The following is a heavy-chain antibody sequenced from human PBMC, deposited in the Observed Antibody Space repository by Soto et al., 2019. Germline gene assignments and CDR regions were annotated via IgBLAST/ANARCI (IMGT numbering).Heavy chain of an antibody. V-gene: IGHV1-8*01. CDR3: ARDHYYDSSGYYYVLFDY. J-gene: IGHJ4*02. Sequence: QVQLVQSGAEVKKPGASVKVSCKASGYTFTSYDINWVRQATGQGLEWMGWMNPNSGNTGYAQKFQGRVTMTRNTSISTAYMELSSLRSEDTAVYYCARDHYYDSSGYYYVLFDYWGQGTLVTVSS. CDR1: GYTFTSYD. CDR2: MNPNSGNT. D-gene: IGHD3-22*01.